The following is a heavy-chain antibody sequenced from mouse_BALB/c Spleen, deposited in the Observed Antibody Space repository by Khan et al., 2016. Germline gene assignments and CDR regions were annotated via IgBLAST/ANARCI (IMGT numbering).Heavy chain of an antibody. CDR2: ILPGSGST. V-gene: IGHV1-9*01. CDR1: GYTFSSYW. Sequence: QVQLQQSGAELMKPGASVKISCKATGYTFSSYWIEWVKQRPGHGLEWIGEILPGSGSTNYNEKFRGKATFTADTSSNTAYMQLSSLTSEDSAVTYCARTDQRGYMDYGGQGTTLTVSS. J-gene: IGHJ2*01. CDR3: ARTDQRGYMDY.